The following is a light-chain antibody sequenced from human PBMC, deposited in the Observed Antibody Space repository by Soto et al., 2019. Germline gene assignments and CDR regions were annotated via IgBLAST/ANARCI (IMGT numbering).Light chain of an antibody. CDR3: QQHNDWPT. V-gene: IGKV3-11*01. Sequence: EIVLTQSPATLSLSPGERANISCRASQSVTTYLAWYQQKPGQAPRLLIYDASDRATGIPARFSGSGSGTEFILTISSVESEDFAIYYCQQHNDWPTFGQGTRLEIK. J-gene: IGKJ5*01. CDR2: DAS. CDR1: QSVTTY.